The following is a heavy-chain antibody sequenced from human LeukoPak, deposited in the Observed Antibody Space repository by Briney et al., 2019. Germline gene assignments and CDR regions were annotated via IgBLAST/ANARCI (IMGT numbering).Heavy chain of an antibody. CDR3: ARERVIAAAGDGFDS. CDR2: IGSSTAI. CDR1: GFTFSDYS. V-gene: IGHV3-48*02. D-gene: IGHD2-21*01. J-gene: IGHJ4*02. Sequence: RPGGSLSLSCAASGFTFSDYSMNWVRQAPGKGLEWVSYIGSSTAIFYADSVKGRFTISRDNAKNSLFLQMNGLRDEDTALYYCARERVIAAAGDGFDSWGRGTLVTVSS.